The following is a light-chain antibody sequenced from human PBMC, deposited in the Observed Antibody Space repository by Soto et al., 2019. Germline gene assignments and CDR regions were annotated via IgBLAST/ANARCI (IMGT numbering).Light chain of an antibody. J-gene: IGKJ2*01. Sequence: IQMTQSPSSLSASVGDRVTITCRASQTISGYLNWYQQKAGKAPKLLIHVTSALQSGVPSRFSGSGSETDFTLVISNLQPEDFATYYCQQSYITPFTFGQGTKLEI. V-gene: IGKV1-39*01. CDR1: QTISGY. CDR3: QQSYITPFT. CDR2: VTS.